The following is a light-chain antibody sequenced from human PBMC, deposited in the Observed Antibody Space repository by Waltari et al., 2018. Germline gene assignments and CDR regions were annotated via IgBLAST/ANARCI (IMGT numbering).Light chain of an antibody. CDR2: RIN. CDR1: TSNLGNNY. J-gene: IGLJ2*01. V-gene: IGLV1-47*01. Sequence: QSVLTQPPAASGTPGQRVTISCAGSTSNLGNNYVTWYQKFPGAAPKLLIYRINPRPAWVPDRFSGSKSGTSASLVISGLRSEDEADYFCAGWDDNLSVVFGGGTKLTVL. CDR3: AGWDDNLSVV.